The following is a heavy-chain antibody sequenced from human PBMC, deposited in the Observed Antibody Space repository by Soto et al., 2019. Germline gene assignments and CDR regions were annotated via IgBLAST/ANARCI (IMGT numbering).Heavy chain of an antibody. V-gene: IGHV1-3*01. Sequence: SVKASCKDSGYTFTSYALHWVRQAPGQRLEWMGWINAGNGNTKYSQKFQGRVTITRDTSASTAYMELSSLRSEDTAVYYCARDVAAADYWGQGTLVSVPQ. CDR3: ARDVAAADY. CDR2: INAGNGNT. D-gene: IGHD6-13*01. CDR1: GYTFTSYA. J-gene: IGHJ4*02.